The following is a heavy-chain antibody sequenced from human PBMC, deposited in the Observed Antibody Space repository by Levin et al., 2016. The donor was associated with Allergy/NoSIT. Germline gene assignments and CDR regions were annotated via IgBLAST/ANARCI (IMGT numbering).Heavy chain of an antibody. CDR2: IYPGDSDT. J-gene: IGHJ3*02. V-gene: IGHV5-51*01. Sequence: VRQMPGKGLEWMGIIYPGDSDTRYSPSFQGQVTIAVDKSISTAYLQWSSLKASDTAMYYCARHGRMGSDDDGFDIWGQGTMVTVSS. D-gene: IGHD1-26*01. CDR3: ARHGRMGSDDDGFDI.